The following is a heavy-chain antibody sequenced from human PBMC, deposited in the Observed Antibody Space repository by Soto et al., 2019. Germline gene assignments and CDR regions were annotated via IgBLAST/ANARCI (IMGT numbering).Heavy chain of an antibody. CDR1: GFTFSTYA. CDR3: AKDPLPYSGTYYWVY. D-gene: IGHD1-26*01. V-gene: IGHV3-23*01. CDR2: ISGSGAGT. Sequence: GGSLRLSCAGSGFTFSTYAMRWVRQAPGKGLEWVSAISGSGAGTYYAGTVKGRFTISRDNSKNTMYLQMNSLRAEDTAVYYCAKDPLPYSGTYYWVYWGQGTLVTVSS. J-gene: IGHJ4*02.